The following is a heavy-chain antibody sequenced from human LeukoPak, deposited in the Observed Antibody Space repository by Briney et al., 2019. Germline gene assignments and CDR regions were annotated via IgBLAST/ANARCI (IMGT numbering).Heavy chain of an antibody. Sequence: GGSLRLSCAASGFTFSSYVMSWVRQAPGKGLEWVSGISGSGGSTYYADSVKGRFTIFRDNSKNTLYLQMNSLRAEDTAVYYCAKDSTVTSLYYYYGMDVWGKGTTVTVSS. V-gene: IGHV3-23*01. CDR3: AKDSTVTSLYYYYGMDV. CDR1: GFTFSSYV. J-gene: IGHJ6*04. D-gene: IGHD4-17*01. CDR2: ISGSGGST.